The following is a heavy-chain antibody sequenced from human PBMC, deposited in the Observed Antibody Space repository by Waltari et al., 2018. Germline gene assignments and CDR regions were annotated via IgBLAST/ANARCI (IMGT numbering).Heavy chain of an antibody. J-gene: IGHJ3*01. D-gene: IGHD2-8*01. CDR1: GFSFGTYW. Sequence: EVQLVESGGDLVQPGGPLSLSCAAAGFSFGTYWMTLVRRAPGKGLEWVANIKQDGSEKYYVDSVKGRFTISRDNAKNSLYLQMNSLRAEDTAVYYCARDPEFGVDAFDLWGQGTMVTVSS. CDR3: ARDPEFGVDAFDL. V-gene: IGHV3-7*01. CDR2: IKQDGSEK.